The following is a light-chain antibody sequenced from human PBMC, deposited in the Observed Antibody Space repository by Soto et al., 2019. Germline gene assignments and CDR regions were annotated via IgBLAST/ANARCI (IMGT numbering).Light chain of an antibody. CDR1: SSNIGAGYD. J-gene: IGLJ2*01. CDR3: QSYDSSLSGYVV. V-gene: IGLV1-40*01. CDR2: GNS. Sequence: QSVLTQPPSVSGAPGQRVTISCTGSSSNIGAGYDVHWYQQLPGTDPKLLIYGNSNRPSGVPDRFSGYKSGTSASLAITGLQAEEEADYYCQSYDSSLSGYVVFGGGTKLTVL.